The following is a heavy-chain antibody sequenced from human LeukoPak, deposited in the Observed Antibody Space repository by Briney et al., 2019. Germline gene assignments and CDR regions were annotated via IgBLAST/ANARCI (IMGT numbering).Heavy chain of an antibody. CDR2: ISAYNGDT. Sequence: ASVKVSCKASGYSFASFGINWVRQAPGQGLEWMGWISAYNGDTSCAQKLQGRVTMTTDTSTSTAYMDLRSLRSDDTAVYYCARGGYYGSGSFPDYWGQGSLVTVSS. V-gene: IGHV1-18*01. CDR1: GYSFASFG. CDR3: ARGGYYGSGSFPDY. J-gene: IGHJ4*02. D-gene: IGHD3-10*01.